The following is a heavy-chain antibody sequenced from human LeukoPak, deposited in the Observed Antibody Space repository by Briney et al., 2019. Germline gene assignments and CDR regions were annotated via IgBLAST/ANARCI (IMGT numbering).Heavy chain of an antibody. CDR2: IPYDGSNK. J-gene: IGHJ4*02. CDR3: AKGRAAAGFYYFDY. CDR1: GFTFSSYG. V-gene: IGHV3-30*18. D-gene: IGHD6-13*01. Sequence: GGSLRLSCAASGFTFSSYGMHWVRQAPGKGLEWVAVIPYDGSNKYYADSVKGRFTISRDNSKNTLYLQMNSLRAEDTAVYYCAKGRAAAGFYYFDYWGQGTLVTVSS.